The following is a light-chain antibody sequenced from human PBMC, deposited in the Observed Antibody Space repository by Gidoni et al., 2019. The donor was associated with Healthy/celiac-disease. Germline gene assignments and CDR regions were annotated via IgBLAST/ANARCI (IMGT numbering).Light chain of an antibody. CDR2: SNK. V-gene: IGLV1-44*01. CDR1: SSNTGSNT. Sequence: QSVLTQPPSASGTPGPRVTISCSGSSSNTGSNTVNWYQQLPGTAPKPLIYSNKPRPSGVPDRFSGSKSGTSASLAISGLQSEDEADYYCAAWDDSLNAYVFGTGTKVTVL. J-gene: IGLJ1*01. CDR3: AAWDDSLNAYV.